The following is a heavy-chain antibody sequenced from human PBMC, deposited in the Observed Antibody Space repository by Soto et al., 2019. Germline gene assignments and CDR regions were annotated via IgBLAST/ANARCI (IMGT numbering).Heavy chain of an antibody. CDR3: ATGVPGARGVFDV. V-gene: IGHV3-72*01. D-gene: IGHD2-2*01. Sequence: PGGSLRLSCVASGFTFSDHYMDWARQAPGRGLEWVGRRRNRLSGYTKEYAASVRGRFTISRDESQNLLYLQMNSLKTDDSAVYFCATGVPGARGVFDVWGQGTMVTVS. CDR2: RRNRLSGYTK. CDR1: GFTFSDHY. J-gene: IGHJ3*01.